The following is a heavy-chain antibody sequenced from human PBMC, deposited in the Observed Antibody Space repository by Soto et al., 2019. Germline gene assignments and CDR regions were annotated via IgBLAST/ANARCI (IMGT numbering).Heavy chain of an antibody. CDR3: AREGLASSSAFDI. V-gene: IGHV3-21*01. D-gene: IGHD6-6*01. Sequence: EVQLVESGGGLVKPGGSLRLSCAASGFTFSSYSMNWVRQAPGKGLEWVSSISSRSSYIYYADSVKGRFTISRDNAKNSLYLQMNSLRAEDTAVYYCAREGLASSSAFDIWGQGTMVTVSS. CDR1: GFTFSSYS. J-gene: IGHJ3*02. CDR2: ISSRSSYI.